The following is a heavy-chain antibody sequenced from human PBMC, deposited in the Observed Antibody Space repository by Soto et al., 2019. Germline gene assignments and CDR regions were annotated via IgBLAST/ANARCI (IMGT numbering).Heavy chain of an antibody. CDR1: GFTFDEYA. V-gene: IGHV3-9*01. D-gene: IGHD6-13*01. CDR2: ISWNSGSI. Sequence: GGSLRLSCAASGFTFDEYAMHWVRQAPGKGLEWVSGISWNSGSIGYADSVKGRFTISRDNAKNSLYLQMNSLRAEDTALYYCAKDMLEWQQLGHDAFDIWGQGTMVTVSS. J-gene: IGHJ3*02. CDR3: AKDMLEWQQLGHDAFDI.